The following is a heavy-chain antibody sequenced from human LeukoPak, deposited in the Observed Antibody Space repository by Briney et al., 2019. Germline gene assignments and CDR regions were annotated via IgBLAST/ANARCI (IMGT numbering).Heavy chain of an antibody. V-gene: IGHV4-39*07. Sequence: SETLSLTCTVSGGSISSGDYYWGWIRQPPGKGLEWIGSIYHSGSTYYNPSLKSRVTISVDTSKNQFSLKLSSVTAADTAVYYCARLLDYYGSGSYPFGDAFDIWGQGTMVTVSS. D-gene: IGHD3-10*01. CDR2: IYHSGST. J-gene: IGHJ3*02. CDR3: ARLLDYYGSGSYPFGDAFDI. CDR1: GGSISSGDYY.